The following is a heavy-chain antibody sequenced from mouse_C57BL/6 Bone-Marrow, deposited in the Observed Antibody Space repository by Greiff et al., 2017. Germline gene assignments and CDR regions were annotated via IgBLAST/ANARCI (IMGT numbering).Heavy chain of an antibody. V-gene: IGHV1-54*01. CDR2: INPGSGGT. J-gene: IGHJ3*01. CDR3: ARSKNWDSWFAY. D-gene: IGHD4-1*01. Sequence: VQLQQSGAELVRPGTSVKVSCKASGYAFTNYLIEWVKQRPGQGLEWIGVINPGSGGTNHNEKFKGKATLTADKSSSTAYMQLSSLTSEDSAVYFGARSKNWDSWFAYWGQGTLVTVSA. CDR1: GYAFTNYL.